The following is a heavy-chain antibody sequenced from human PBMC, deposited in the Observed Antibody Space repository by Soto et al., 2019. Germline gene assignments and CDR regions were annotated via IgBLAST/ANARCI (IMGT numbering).Heavy chain of an antibody. CDR2: IKTDGSFT. J-gene: IGHJ4*02. V-gene: IGHV3-74*01. D-gene: IGHD1-1*01. CDR3: ARDNNWSLDY. Sequence: GGSLRLSCAASGFTFSKHWMHWVRQAPGKGLVWVSHIKTDGSFTRDADSVKGRFTISRDNARNTLYLQMNSLRAEDTAVYYCARDNNWSLDYWGQGTLVTVSS. CDR1: GFTFSKHW.